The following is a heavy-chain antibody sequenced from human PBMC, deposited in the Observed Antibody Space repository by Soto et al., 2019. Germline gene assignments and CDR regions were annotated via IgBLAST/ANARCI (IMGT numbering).Heavy chain of an antibody. D-gene: IGHD5-18*01. CDR1: GGSISSYY. J-gene: IGHJ4*02. Sequence: SETLSLTCTVSGGSISSYYWSWIRQPPGKGLEWIGYIYYSGSTNYNPSLKSRVTISVDTSKNQFSLKLSSVTAADTAVYYCAGTSGYSYGPIDYWGQGTLVTVS. CDR3: AGTSGYSYGPIDY. V-gene: IGHV4-59*01. CDR2: IYYSGST.